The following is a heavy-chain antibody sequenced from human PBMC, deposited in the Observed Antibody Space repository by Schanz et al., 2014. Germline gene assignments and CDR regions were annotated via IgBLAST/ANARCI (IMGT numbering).Heavy chain of an antibody. CDR2: IWSDGSTK. V-gene: IGHV3-33*06. J-gene: IGHJ6*02. Sequence: VQLVESGGGLVQPGGSLRLSCAASGFAFSVYDMHWVRQAPGKGPEWVAVIWSDGSTKYYADSVKGRFTISRDNSENTLYLQMNSLSADDTAVFYCAKGMGYCSGGTCCDCYYYGLDVWGQGTTVTVSS. D-gene: IGHD2-15*01. CDR3: AKGMGYCSGGTCCDCYYYGLDV. CDR1: GFAFSVYD.